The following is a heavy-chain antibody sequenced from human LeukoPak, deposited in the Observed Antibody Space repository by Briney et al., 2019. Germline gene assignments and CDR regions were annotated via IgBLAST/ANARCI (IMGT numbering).Heavy chain of an antibody. V-gene: IGHV3-9*01. CDR1: GFTFDDYA. D-gene: IGHD2-2*02. CDR2: ISWNSGSI. Sequence: GGSLRLSCAASGFTFDDYAMHWVRQAPGNGLEWVSGISWNSGSIGYADSVKGRFTISRDNAKNSLYLQMNSLRAEDTALYYCARVGYCSSTSCYKMGGYYYGMDVWGQGTTVTVSS. J-gene: IGHJ6*02. CDR3: ARVGYCSSTSCYKMGGYYYGMDV.